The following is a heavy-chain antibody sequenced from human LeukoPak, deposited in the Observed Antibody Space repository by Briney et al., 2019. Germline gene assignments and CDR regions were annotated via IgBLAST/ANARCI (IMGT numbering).Heavy chain of an antibody. J-gene: IGHJ4*02. Sequence: SETLSLTCTVSGGSISSYYWSWIRQPPGKGLEWIGYIYYSGSTNYNPSLKSRVTISVDTSKNQFSLKLSSVTAADTAVYYCARAVATADFWSGSTHQYYFDYWGQGTLVTVS. D-gene: IGHD3-3*01. CDR2: IYYSGST. CDR3: ARAVATADFWSGSTHQYYFDY. CDR1: GGSISSYY. V-gene: IGHV4-59*01.